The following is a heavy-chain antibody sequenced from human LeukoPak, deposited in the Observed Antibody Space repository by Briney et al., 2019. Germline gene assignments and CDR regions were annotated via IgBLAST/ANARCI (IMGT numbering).Heavy chain of an antibody. V-gene: IGHV3-23*01. CDR2: ISGSGGST. CDR3: ARDLPVTTFGFDP. D-gene: IGHD4-17*01. CDR1: GFTFSSYG. J-gene: IGHJ5*02. Sequence: GGTLRLSCAASGFTFSSYGMSWVRQAPGKGLEWVSAISGSGGSTYYADSVKGRFTISRDNSKNTLYLQMNSLRAEDTAVYYCARDLPVTTFGFDPWGQGTLVTVSS.